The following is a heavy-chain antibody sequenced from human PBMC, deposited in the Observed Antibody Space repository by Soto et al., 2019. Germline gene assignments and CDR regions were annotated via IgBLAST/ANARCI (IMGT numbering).Heavy chain of an antibody. CDR1: GAALNSGNYY. D-gene: IGHD2-21*01. J-gene: IGHJ5*02. CDR2: IYVTGAV. Sequence: SETLSLTCSVSGAALNSGNYYWSWIRQVPGKGLEWIGHIYVTGAVDYNPSLRDRITISQDTSERQFSLNLRLVTAADTAVYYCARLGIATNNYKWFDPWGQGTLVTVSS. CDR3: ARLGIATNNYKWFDP. V-gene: IGHV4-31*03.